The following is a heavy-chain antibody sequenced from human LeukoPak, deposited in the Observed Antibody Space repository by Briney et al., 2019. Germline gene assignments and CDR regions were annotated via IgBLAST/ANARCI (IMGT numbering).Heavy chain of an antibody. V-gene: IGHV3-43*02. J-gene: IGHJ4*02. D-gene: IGHD2-2*01. CDR3: AKDFSSSWYVDY. Sequence: GGSLRLSCAASGFTFDIYAMHWVRQAPGKGLEWVSLISGDGGSTYYADSVKGRFTISRDNSKNSLSLQINSLRTEDTAFYYCAKDFSSSWYVDYWGQGTLVTVSS. CDR1: GFTFDIYA. CDR2: ISGDGGST.